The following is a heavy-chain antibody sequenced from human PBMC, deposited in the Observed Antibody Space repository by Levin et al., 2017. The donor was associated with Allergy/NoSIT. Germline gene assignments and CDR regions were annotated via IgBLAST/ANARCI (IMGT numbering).Heavy chain of an antibody. J-gene: IGHJ6*02. V-gene: IGHV3-74*01. Sequence: GGSLRLSCAASGFTFSSYWMHWVRQAPGKGLVWVSRINSDGSSTSYADSVKSRFTISRDNAKNTLYLQMNSLRAEDTAVYYCARGIAARPRDYYYYYGMDVWGQGTTVTVSS. CDR2: INSDGSST. CDR3: ARGIAARPRDYYYYYGMDV. D-gene: IGHD6-6*01. CDR1: GFTFSSYW.